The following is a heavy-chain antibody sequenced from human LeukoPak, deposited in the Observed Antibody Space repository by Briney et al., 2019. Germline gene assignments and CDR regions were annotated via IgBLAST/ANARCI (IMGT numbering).Heavy chain of an antibody. CDR1: GGSFSGYY. D-gene: IGHD3-10*01. CDR3: AKARGFGELLYKIHDY. V-gene: IGHV4-34*01. CDR2: INHSGST. J-gene: IGHJ4*02. Sequence: SETLSLTCAVYGGSFSGYYWSWIRQPPGKGLEWIGEINHSGSTNYNPSLKSRVTISVDTSKNQFSLKLSSVTAADTAVYYCAKARGFGELLYKIHDYWGQGTLVTVSS.